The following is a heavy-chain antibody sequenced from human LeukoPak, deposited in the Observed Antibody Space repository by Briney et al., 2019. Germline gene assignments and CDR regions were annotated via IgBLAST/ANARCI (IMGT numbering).Heavy chain of an antibody. J-gene: IGHJ4*02. D-gene: IGHD4/OR15-4a*01. CDR2: IGHDGSNE. CDR1: GFTFSSYS. V-gene: IGHV3-33*08. Sequence: PGGSLRLSCAASGFTFSSYSMNWVRQAPGKGLEWVALIGHDGSNEFEAESVKGRFTVSRDNSMNIVYLQMNSLRVDDTAFYYCARGAKELDSWGQGTLVTVSS. CDR3: ARGAKELDS.